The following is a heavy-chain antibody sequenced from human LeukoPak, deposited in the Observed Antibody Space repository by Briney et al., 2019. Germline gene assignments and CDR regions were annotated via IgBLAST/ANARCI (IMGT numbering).Heavy chain of an antibody. J-gene: IGHJ4*02. Sequence: GGSLRLSCAAFGFTFSSYAMSWVSQAPGKGLEWVSAISGSGGSTYYADSVKGRFTISRDNSKNTLYLQMNSLRAEDTAVYYCAKGRMATITWLDYWGQGTLVTVSS. CDR1: GFTFSSYA. V-gene: IGHV3-23*01. D-gene: IGHD5-24*01. CDR3: AKGRMATITWLDY. CDR2: ISGSGGST.